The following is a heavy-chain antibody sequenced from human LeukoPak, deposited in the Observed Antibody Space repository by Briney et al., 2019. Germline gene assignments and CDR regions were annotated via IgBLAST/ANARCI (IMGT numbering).Heavy chain of an antibody. CDR1: GFTFSNYW. V-gene: IGHV3-7*01. D-gene: IGHD2-15*01. CDR3: ARLVGVVAYYYYYYMDV. Sequence: GGSLRLSCAASGFTFSNYWMSWVRQAPGKGLEWVANIKQDGSEKYYVDSVKGRFTISRDNAKNSLYLQMNSLRAEDTAVYYCARLVGVVAYYYYYYMDVWGKGTTATVSS. J-gene: IGHJ6*03. CDR2: IKQDGSEK.